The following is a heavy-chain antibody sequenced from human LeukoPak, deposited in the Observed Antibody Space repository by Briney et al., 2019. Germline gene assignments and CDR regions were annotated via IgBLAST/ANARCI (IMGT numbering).Heavy chain of an antibody. CDR1: GFTFDDYA. CDR2: ISWNSGSI. V-gene: IGHV3-9*01. CDR3: AKGRDGYNPSFGY. J-gene: IGHJ4*02. D-gene: IGHD5-24*01. Sequence: PGGSLRLSCAASGFTFDDYAMHWVRQAPGKGLEWVSGISWNSGSIGYADSVKGRFTISRDNAKNSLYLQMNSLRAEDTALYYCAKGRDGYNPSFGYWGQGTLVTVSS.